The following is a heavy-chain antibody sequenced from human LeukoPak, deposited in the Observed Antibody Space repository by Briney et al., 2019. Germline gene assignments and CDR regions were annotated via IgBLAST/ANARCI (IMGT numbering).Heavy chain of an antibody. CDR3: ARSWVQLWSLDY. V-gene: IGHV4-38-2*02. J-gene: IGHJ4*02. CDR1: GYSISSGYY. D-gene: IGHD5-18*01. Sequence: PSGTLSLTCTVSGYSISSGYYWAWIRQPPGKGLGWIGIIYHSGSTYYNPSLKSRVTISVNTSKNQFSLKLSSVTAADTAVYYCARSWVQLWSLDYWGQGTLVTVSS. CDR2: IYHSGST.